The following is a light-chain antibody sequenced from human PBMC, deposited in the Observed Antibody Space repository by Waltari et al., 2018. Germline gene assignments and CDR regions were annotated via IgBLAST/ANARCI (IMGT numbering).Light chain of an antibody. J-gene: IGKJ2*01. CDR1: QSISIW. V-gene: IGKV1-5*03. CDR2: KST. CDR3: QQYSSFIYT. Sequence: DIQMTQSPSTLSAFVGDRVNITCRASQSISIWLAWYQQKPGKAPKLLIYKSTSLERGVPSRFSGSGYGTEFTLTISSLQPDDFASYYCQQYSSFIYTFGQGTKVEI.